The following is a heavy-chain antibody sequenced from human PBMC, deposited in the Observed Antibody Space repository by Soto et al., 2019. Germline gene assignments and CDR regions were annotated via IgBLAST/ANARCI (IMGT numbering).Heavy chain of an antibody. J-gene: IGHJ6*03. D-gene: IGHD4-17*01. CDR2: INAGNGNT. Sequence: ASVKVSCKASGYTFTSYAMHWVRQAPGQRLEWMGWINAGNGNTKYSQKFQGRVTITRDTSASTAYMELSSLRSEDTAVYYCARGITVTTTRYYYYYYMDVWGKGTTVTVSS. CDR1: GYTFTSYA. CDR3: ARGITVTTTRYYYYYYMDV. V-gene: IGHV1-3*01.